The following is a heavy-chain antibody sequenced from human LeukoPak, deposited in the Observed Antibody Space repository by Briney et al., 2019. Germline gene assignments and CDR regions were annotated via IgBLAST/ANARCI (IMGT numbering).Heavy chain of an antibody. Sequence: PGRSLRLSCAASGFTFSSYAMHWVRQAPDKGLERVAVISYDGSNKYYADSVKGRFTISRDNSKNTLYLQMNSLRAEDTAVYYCARDHCSSTSCYIRFFDYWGQGTLVTVSS. CDR2: ISYDGSNK. CDR1: GFTFSSYA. J-gene: IGHJ4*02. D-gene: IGHD2-2*02. V-gene: IGHV3-30-3*01. CDR3: ARDHCSSTSCYIRFFDY.